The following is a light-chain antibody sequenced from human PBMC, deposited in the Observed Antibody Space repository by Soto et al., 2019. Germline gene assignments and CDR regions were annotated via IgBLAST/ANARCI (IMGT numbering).Light chain of an antibody. Sequence: EIVLTQSPATLSLSPGERATLSCRASQSVSSYLAWYQQKPGQAPRLLIYDASNRATGIPARFSGSGSGTDFTLTISSLEPEDFAVYYCRQRSNWLTFGVGTKVEIK. CDR1: QSVSSY. J-gene: IGKJ4*01. CDR2: DAS. CDR3: RQRSNWLT. V-gene: IGKV3-11*01.